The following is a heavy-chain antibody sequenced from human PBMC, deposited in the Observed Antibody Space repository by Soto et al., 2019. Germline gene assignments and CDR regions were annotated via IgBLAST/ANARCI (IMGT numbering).Heavy chain of an antibody. CDR3: AKGRYSNSYMGLLDS. CDR1: GFTFSSYA. J-gene: IGHJ4*02. CDR2: ISGSGDET. V-gene: IGHV3-23*01. Sequence: EEQLLVSGGGLVQPGGSLRLSCAGSGFTFSSYAMSWVCQAPGRGLEWVSSISGSGDETHYADSVKGRLTISRDNSENTVYLQMSSLRAEDTAIYYCAKGRYSNSYMGLLDSWGQGTLVTVSS. D-gene: IGHD3-9*01.